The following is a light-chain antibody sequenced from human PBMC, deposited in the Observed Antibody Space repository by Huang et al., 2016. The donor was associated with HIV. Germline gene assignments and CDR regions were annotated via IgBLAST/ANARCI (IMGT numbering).Light chain of an antibody. V-gene: IGKV2-28*01. Sequence: IVMTQSPLSLPVTPGGPASISCRSTQSLLHSDGYNYLDWYLQKPGQSPQVLIYLGSNRASGVSDRFSGSGSGTDFTLKISRVEAEDVGVYYCMQALQTPITFGQGTRLEI. CDR3: MQALQTPIT. CDR2: LGS. CDR1: QSLLHSDGYNY. J-gene: IGKJ5*01.